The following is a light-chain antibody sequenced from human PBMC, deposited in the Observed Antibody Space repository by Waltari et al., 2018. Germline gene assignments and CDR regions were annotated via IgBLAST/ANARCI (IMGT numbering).Light chain of an antibody. CDR2: GAS. CDR3: QQYSSPPWT. Sequence: CRASKGVSDSLAWYKHKPGKAPNLLLYGASKLESGVPSRFSGGASGTDYTLTISSLQPEDFATYYCQQYSSPPWTFGQGTKVEVK. J-gene: IGKJ1*01. CDR1: KGVSDS. V-gene: IGKV1-NL1*01.